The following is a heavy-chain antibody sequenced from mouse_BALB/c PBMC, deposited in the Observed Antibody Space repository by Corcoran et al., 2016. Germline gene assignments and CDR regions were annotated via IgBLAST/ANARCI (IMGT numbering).Heavy chain of an antibody. Sequence: EVQLQQSGAELVKPGASVKLSCTASGFNIKDTYMHWVKQRPEQGLEWIGRIDPANGNTKYDPKFQGKASITADTSSNTAYLQLSSLTSEDTAVYYCAARGFITSLDYWGQGTSVTVSS. CDR3: AARGFITSLDY. V-gene: IGHV14-3*02. CDR2: IDPANGNT. D-gene: IGHD1-1*01. CDR1: GFNIKDTY. J-gene: IGHJ4*01.